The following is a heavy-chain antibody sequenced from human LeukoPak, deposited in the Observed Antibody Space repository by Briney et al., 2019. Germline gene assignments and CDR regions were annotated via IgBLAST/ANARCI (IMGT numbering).Heavy chain of an antibody. CDR2: IHTSGSN. V-gene: IGHV4-4*09. CDR3: ARLSAAVHLGAFDL. Sequence: KSSETLSLTCAVSGVSISSYYWAWIRQPPGKGLEWIGYIHTSGSNNQYPSLKSRVTISVDKSKNHFSLRLTSVTAADTAVYYCARLSAAVHLGAFDLWGQGTMVTVSS. CDR1: GVSISSYY. J-gene: IGHJ3*01. D-gene: IGHD3-3*01.